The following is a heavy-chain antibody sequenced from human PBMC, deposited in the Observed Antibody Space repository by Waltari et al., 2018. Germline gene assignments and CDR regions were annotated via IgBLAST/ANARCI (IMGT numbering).Heavy chain of an antibody. Sequence: QVQLQESGPGLVKPSETLSLTCAVSGYSISSGYYCGWIRQPPGKGLEWIGSIYHSGSTYYNPSLKSRVTISVDTSKNQFSLKLSSVTAADTAVYYCAREGDYGDLGYWGQGTLVTVSS. V-gene: IGHV4-38-2*02. CDR3: AREGDYGDLGY. J-gene: IGHJ4*02. CDR1: GYSISSGYY. D-gene: IGHD4-17*01. CDR2: IYHSGST.